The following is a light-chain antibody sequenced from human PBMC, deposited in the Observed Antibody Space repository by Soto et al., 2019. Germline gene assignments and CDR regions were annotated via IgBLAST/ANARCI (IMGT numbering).Light chain of an antibody. J-gene: IGKJ1*01. V-gene: IGKV1-39*01. Sequence: DIQMTQSPSSLSASVGDKVAITCRASQSISTYLNWYQQKPGRTPKLLISGASSLQSGVPSRFHGSGSGTDFTLTISSLQPEDFATYFCQQSYITPTWTFGQGTKVEI. CDR1: QSISTY. CDR2: GAS. CDR3: QQSYITPTWT.